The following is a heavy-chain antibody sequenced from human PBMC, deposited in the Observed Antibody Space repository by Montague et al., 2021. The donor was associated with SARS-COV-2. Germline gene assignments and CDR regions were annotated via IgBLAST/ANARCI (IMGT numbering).Heavy chain of an antibody. CDR2: INSDGTMI. CDR3: ARGDSSGLGY. V-gene: IGHV3-74*01. D-gene: IGHD6-6*01. J-gene: IGHJ4*02. CDR1: GFTVSRYW. Sequence: SLRLSCAASGFTVSRYWMHWVRQAPGKGLVWLSHINSDGTMINYEDSVKGRFTISRDIAKNTLYLQMNSLRVEDTAVYYCARGDSSGLGYWGQGTLVTVSS.